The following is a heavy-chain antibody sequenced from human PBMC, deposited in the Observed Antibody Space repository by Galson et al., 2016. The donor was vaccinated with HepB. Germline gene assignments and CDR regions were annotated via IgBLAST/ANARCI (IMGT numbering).Heavy chain of an antibody. Sequence: SVKVSCKASGYTFTNYGISWVRQAPGQGLEWMAWINPNNGDTKYAQKVQGRGTLTTDTSTSTVYMDLRSLRPDDTAVYCCARDLNYSFESSGRSAFWGQGTLVTVSS. J-gene: IGHJ4*02. V-gene: IGHV1-18*01. CDR2: INPNNGDT. CDR1: GYTFTNYG. CDR3: ARDLNYSFESSGRSAF. D-gene: IGHD3-22*01.